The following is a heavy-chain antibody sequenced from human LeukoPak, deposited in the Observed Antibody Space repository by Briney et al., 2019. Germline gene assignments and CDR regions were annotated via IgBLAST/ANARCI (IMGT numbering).Heavy chain of an antibody. J-gene: IGHJ4*02. D-gene: IGHD2-15*01. Sequence: PGGSLRLSCAASGFTVSNNYMSWVRQAPGKGLEWVSYISSSGRTTYYADSVKGRFTFSRDNAKKSLYLQMNSLRAEDTAVYYCARHVVVVAGAFFDYWGQGTLVTVSS. CDR2: ISSSGRTT. CDR1: GFTVSNNY. V-gene: IGHV3-11*04. CDR3: ARHVVVVAGAFFDY.